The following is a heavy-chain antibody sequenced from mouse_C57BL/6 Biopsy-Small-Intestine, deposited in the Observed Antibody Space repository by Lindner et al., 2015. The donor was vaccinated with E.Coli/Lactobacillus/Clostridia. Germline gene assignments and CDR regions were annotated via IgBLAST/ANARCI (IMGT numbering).Heavy chain of an antibody. V-gene: IGHV14-2*01. J-gene: IGHJ2*01. CDR3: AREFITTVGYYFDY. CDR2: IDPEDGET. D-gene: IGHD1-1*01. CDR1: GFNIKDYY. Sequence: VQLQESGAELVKPGASVKLSCTASGFNIKDYYMHWVKQGPEQGLEWIGRIDPEDGETKYAPKFQGKATITAVTSSNTAYLQLSSLTSEDTAVYYCAREFITTVGYYFDYWGQGTTLTVSS.